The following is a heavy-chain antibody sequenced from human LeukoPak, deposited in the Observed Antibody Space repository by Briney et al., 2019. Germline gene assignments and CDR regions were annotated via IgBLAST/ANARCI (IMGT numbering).Heavy chain of an antibody. CDR1: GLTLSNYW. CDR3: AARSSGNPYF. CDR2: IKQDGSEK. Sequence: GGSLTLSCTASGLTLSNYWMIWVRQAPGKGLQWVAKIKQDGSEKYYVDSVKGRFTISRDNAENSLYLQMNSLRVEDTAVYYCAARSSGNPYFWGQGTLVTVSS. J-gene: IGHJ4*02. V-gene: IGHV3-7*03. D-gene: IGHD1-14*01.